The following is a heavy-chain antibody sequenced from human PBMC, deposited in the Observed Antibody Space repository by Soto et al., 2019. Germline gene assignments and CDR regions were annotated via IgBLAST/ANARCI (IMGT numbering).Heavy chain of an antibody. CDR2: ISYDGSNK. D-gene: IGHD2-8*01. V-gene: IGHV3-30*18. CDR1: GFTFSSYG. Sequence: VGSLRLSCAASGFTFSSYGMHWVRQAPGKGLEWVAVISYDGSNKYYADSVKGRFTISRDNSKNTLYLQMNSLRAEDTAVYYCAKDDDAIDYWGQGTLVTVSS. J-gene: IGHJ4*02. CDR3: AKDDDAIDY.